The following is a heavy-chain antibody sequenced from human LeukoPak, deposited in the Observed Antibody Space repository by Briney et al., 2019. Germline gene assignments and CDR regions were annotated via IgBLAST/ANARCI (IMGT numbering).Heavy chain of an antibody. J-gene: IGHJ4*02. CDR2: ISYDGSNK. V-gene: IGHV3-30-3*01. Sequence: PGGSLRLSCAASGFTFSTYAMHWVRQAPGKGLEWVTIISYDGSNKYYADSVKGRFTISRDNSKNTLYLQMNSLRTEDTAVYYCAGGPLAAGPADYWGQGTLVTVSS. CDR1: GFTFSTYA. CDR3: AGGPLAAGPADY. D-gene: IGHD6-6*01.